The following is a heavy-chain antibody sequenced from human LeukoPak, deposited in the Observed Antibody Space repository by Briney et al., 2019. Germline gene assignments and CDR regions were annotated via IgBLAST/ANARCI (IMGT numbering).Heavy chain of an antibody. Sequence: SETLSLTRAVYGGSFSGYYWSWIRQPPGKGLEWIGEINHSGSTNYNPSLKSRVTISVDTSKNQFSLKLSSVTAADTAVYYCAREGTGSFEYWGQGTLVTVSS. J-gene: IGHJ4*02. D-gene: IGHD7-27*01. CDR3: AREGTGSFEY. CDR1: GGSFSGYY. V-gene: IGHV4-34*01. CDR2: INHSGST.